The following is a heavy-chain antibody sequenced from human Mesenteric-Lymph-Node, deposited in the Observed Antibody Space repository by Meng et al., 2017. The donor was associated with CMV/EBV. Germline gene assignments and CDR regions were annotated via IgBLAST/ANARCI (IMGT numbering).Heavy chain of an antibody. D-gene: IGHD2/OR15-2a*01. Sequence: GGSLRLSCAASGFSFGDYEMTWVRQAPGKGLEWVSFISSSGSTTYHADSVKGRFAISRDNAKNSMYLQMSSLRAEDTAVYYCARVRFRVFHYWGQGVQVTVSS. CDR3: ARVRFRVFHY. CDR2: ISSSGSTT. V-gene: IGHV3-48*03. CDR1: GFSFGDYE. J-gene: IGHJ4*02.